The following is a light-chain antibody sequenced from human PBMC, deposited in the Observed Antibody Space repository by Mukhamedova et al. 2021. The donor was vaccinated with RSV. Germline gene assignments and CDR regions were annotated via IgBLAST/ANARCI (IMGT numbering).Light chain of an antibody. Sequence: RVTITCRASQSVSDWLAWYQQKPGKAPKLLIYRASSLESGVPSRFSGSGFGTEFTLTINSLQPDDFATYLCQQYNNFLGSFGQGT. J-gene: IGKJ2*04. V-gene: IGKV1-5*03. CDR1: QSVSDW. CDR3: QQYNNFLGS. CDR2: RAS.